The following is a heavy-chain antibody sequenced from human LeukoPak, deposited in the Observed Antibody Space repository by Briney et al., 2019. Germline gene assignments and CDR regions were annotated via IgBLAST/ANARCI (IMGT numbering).Heavy chain of an antibody. J-gene: IGHJ4*02. D-gene: IGHD3-10*01. CDR3: ARVLAYGSGNSNDY. CDR2: INPNSGGT. CDR1: GYTFTSYG. Sequence: ASVKVSCKASGYTFTSYGISWVRQAPGQGLEWMGWINPNSGGTNYAQKFQGRVTMTRDTSISTVYMELSGLRSDDTAVYYCARVLAYGSGNSNDYWGQGTLVTVSS. V-gene: IGHV1-2*02.